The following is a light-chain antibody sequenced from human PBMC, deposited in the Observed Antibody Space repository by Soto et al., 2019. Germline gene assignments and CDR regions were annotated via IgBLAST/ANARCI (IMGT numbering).Light chain of an antibody. CDR3: QQYEGNPT. CDR1: QTIDRW. J-gene: IGKJ1*01. CDR2: DAS. V-gene: IGKV1-5*01. Sequence: DIQLTQSPSTLSASIGDRVVITCRASQTIDRWLAWYQQRPGLAPRLLIYDASTLESGVPSRFSGSGSETEFTLTISRLKPDDFATYHCQQYEGNPTFGQGTNVEVK.